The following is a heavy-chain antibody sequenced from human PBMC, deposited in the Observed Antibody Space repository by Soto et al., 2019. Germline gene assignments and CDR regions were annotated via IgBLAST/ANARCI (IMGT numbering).Heavy chain of an antibody. CDR1: SGSISSSNW. J-gene: IGHJ6*03. CDR2: IYHSGST. D-gene: IGHD2-15*01. CDR3: AGGASDLGYCSGGSCYDRDPSYYYYYYMDV. Sequence: SETLSLTCAVSSGSISSSNWWSWVRQPPGKGLEWIGEIYHSGSTNYNPSLKSRVTISVDKSKNQFSLKLSSVTAADTAVYYCAGGASDLGYCSGGSCYDRDPSYYYYYYMDVWGKGTTVTVSS. V-gene: IGHV4-4*02.